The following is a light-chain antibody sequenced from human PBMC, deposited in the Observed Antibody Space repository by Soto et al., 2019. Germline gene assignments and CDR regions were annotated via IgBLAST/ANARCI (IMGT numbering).Light chain of an antibody. CDR3: SSYTSSSPLYV. V-gene: IGLV2-14*01. CDR1: SSDVGGYNY. CDR2: EVS. Sequence: QSALTQPASVSVSPGQSITISCTGTSSDVGGYNYVSWYQQHPGKAPKLMIYEVSNRPSGVSNRFSGSKSGNTASLTISGLQAEDEADYYCSSYTSSSPLYVFGTGTKLTVL. J-gene: IGLJ1*01.